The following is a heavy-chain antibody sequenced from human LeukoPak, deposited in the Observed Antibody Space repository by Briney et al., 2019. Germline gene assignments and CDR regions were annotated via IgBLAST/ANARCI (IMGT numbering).Heavy chain of an antibody. Sequence: PSETLSLTCTVSGGSISSHYWSWIRQPPGKGLEWIGYIYYSGSTNYNPSLKSRVTISVDTSKNQFSLKLSSVTAADTAVYYCARGSEYCSSTSCYYMDVWGKGTTVTVSS. J-gene: IGHJ6*03. CDR3: ARGSEYCSSTSCYYMDV. V-gene: IGHV4-59*11. CDR2: IYYSGST. D-gene: IGHD2-2*01. CDR1: GGSISSHY.